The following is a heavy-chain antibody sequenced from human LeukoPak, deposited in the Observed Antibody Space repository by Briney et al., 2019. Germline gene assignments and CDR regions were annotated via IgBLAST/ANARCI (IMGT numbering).Heavy chain of an antibody. D-gene: IGHD3-22*01. Sequence: GASVKVSCKASGYTFTSYYMHWVRQAPGQGLEWMGIINPSGGSTSYAQKFQGRVTMTRDMSTSTVYMELSSLRSEDTAVYYCARGIVVVIPSYYVDYWGQGTLVTVSS. J-gene: IGHJ4*02. CDR2: INPSGGST. CDR1: GYTFTSYY. CDR3: ARGIVVVIPSYYVDY. V-gene: IGHV1-46*01.